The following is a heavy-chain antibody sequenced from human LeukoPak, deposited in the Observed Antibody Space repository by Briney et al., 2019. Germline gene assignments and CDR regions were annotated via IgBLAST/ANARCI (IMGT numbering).Heavy chain of an antibody. CDR1: GFTFTGYW. D-gene: IGHD2-2*02. Sequence: GGSLRLSCAASGFTFTGYWMHWVRQAPGKGLVWVARINSDGSSTSYADSVKGRFTISRDNSKNTLYLQMNSLRAEDTATYYCAKGGGILPTAIRRYFDYWGQGTLVTVSS. CDR2: INSDGSST. CDR3: AKGGGILPTAIRRYFDY. J-gene: IGHJ4*02. V-gene: IGHV3-74*01.